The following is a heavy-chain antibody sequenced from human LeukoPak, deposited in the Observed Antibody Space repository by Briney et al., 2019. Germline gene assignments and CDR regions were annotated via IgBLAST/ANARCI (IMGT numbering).Heavy chain of an antibody. CDR3: ARPRGNVEMATIPFDY. Sequence: GGSLRLSCAASGFTFSNYAMSWVRQAPGKGLEWVSSISNSGGSTYYAGSVKGRFTISRHNAKNSLYLEMNSLRAEDTAVYYCARPRGNVEMATIPFDYWGQGTLVTVSS. J-gene: IGHJ4*02. CDR2: ISNSGGST. D-gene: IGHD5-24*01. CDR1: GFTFSNYA. V-gene: IGHV3-23*01.